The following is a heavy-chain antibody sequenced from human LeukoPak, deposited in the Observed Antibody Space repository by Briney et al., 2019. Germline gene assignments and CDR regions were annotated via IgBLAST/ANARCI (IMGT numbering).Heavy chain of an antibody. Sequence: SETLSLTCTVSGDSISSYYWSWIRQPPGKGLEWIGYFHNSGTSTYNPSLKSRVTISADTSKNQFSLKLNSLTTADTAVYYCTRGVGWLIDYWGQGVLVTVSS. CDR1: GDSISSYY. CDR2: FHNSGTS. J-gene: IGHJ4*02. CDR3: TRGVGWLIDY. D-gene: IGHD3-16*01. V-gene: IGHV4-59*01.